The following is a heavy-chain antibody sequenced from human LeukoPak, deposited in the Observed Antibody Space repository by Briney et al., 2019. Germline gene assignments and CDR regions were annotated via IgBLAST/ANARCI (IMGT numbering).Heavy chain of an antibody. CDR3: ARAGGGYLYRTYYFDY. CDR1: GVSIRSYY. D-gene: IGHD5-12*01. J-gene: IGHJ4*02. V-gene: IGHV4-4*07. Sequence: SETLSLTCTVSGVSIRSYYWSWIRQPAGKGLEWIGRIYTSGSTNYNPSLKSRVTISVDTSKNQFSLKLSSVTAADTAVYYCARAGGGYLYRTYYFDYWGQGTLVTVSS. CDR2: IYTSGST.